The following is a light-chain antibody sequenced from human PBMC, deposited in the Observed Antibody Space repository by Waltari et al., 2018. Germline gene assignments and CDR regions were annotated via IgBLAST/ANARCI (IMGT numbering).Light chain of an antibody. CDR2: GAS. CDR1: LFSANKKNC. Sequence: LFSANKKNCVDWDQQTPGQPPKLLIYGASTGESGVPDLFSGSVSGTDFTLTSNNLQAEDVAIYYCQQYDNLPGTFGQGTKV. CDR3: QQYDNLPGT. J-gene: IGKJ1*01. V-gene: IGKV4-1*01.